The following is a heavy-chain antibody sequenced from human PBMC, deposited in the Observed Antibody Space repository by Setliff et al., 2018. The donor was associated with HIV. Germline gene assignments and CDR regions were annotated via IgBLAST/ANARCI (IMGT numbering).Heavy chain of an antibody. CDR1: GYTFTDYY. CDR2: INPKSGDT. Sequence: ASVKVSCKASGYTFTDYYVHWVRQAPGQGLEWVGCINPKSGDTNCAQTFQDRVTMTRDTSIRTAYMELGRLRSDDTAVYFCARDGLLVAGIRFDYWGQGTLVT. V-gene: IGHV1-2*02. D-gene: IGHD6-19*01. J-gene: IGHJ4*01. CDR3: ARDGLLVAGIRFDY.